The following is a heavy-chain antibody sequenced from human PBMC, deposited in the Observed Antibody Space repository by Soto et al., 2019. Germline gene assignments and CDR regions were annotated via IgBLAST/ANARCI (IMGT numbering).Heavy chain of an antibody. J-gene: IGHJ5*02. CDR3: AGGYYDFWSGPQDT. Sequence: GGSLRPSCAASGFTFSSYSMNWVRQAPGKGLEWVSYISSSSSTIYYADSVKGRFTISRDNAKNSLYLQMNSLRAEDTAVYYCAGGYYDFWSGPQDTWGQGTLVTVSS. D-gene: IGHD3-3*01. V-gene: IGHV3-48*01. CDR1: GFTFSSYS. CDR2: ISSSSSTI.